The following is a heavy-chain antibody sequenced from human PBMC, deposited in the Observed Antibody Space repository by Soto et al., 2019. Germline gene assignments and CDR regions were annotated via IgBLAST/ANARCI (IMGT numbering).Heavy chain of an antibody. J-gene: IGHJ4*02. D-gene: IGHD5-18*01. CDR3: AKVGYSYDIDY. Sequence: GGSLRLSCAASGFTFSSYGMHWVRQAPGKGLEWVAVISYDGSNKYYADSVKGRFTISRDNSKNTLYLQMNSLRAEDTAVYYRAKVGYSYDIDYWGQGTLVTVSS. CDR2: ISYDGSNK. CDR1: GFTFSSYG. V-gene: IGHV3-30*18.